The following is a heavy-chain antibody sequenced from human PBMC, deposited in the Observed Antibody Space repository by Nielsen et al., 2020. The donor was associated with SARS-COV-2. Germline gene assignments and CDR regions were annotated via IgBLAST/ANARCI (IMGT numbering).Heavy chain of an antibody. V-gene: IGHV3-74*01. CDR3: VRVRDDGHYYDTGPFDD. D-gene: IGHD3-22*01. CDR1: GFSFNNFA. Sequence: GESLKISCSASGFSFNNFAMHWVRQAPGKGLMWVARINSDGSRSAYADAVKGRFIMSRDNARDTLSLQMNSLSVEDTAVYYCVRVRDDGHYYDTGPFDDWGQGALVTVSS. CDR2: INSDGSRS. J-gene: IGHJ4*02.